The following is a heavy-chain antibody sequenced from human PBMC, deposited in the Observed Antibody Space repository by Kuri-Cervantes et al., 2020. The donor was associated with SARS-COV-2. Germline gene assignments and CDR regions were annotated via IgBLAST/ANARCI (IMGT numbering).Heavy chain of an antibody. CDR2: ISGSGGST. CDR3: AKDHYYGSGSYYNAWVFDY. V-gene: IGHV3-23*01. Sequence: LSLTCAVYGGSFSGYYWSWIRQPPGKGLEWVSAISGSGGSTYYADSVKGRFTISRDNSKNTLYLQMNSLRAEDTAVYYCAKDHYYGSGSYYNAWVFDYWGQGTLVTVSS. CDR1: GGSFSGYY. D-gene: IGHD3-10*01. J-gene: IGHJ4*02.